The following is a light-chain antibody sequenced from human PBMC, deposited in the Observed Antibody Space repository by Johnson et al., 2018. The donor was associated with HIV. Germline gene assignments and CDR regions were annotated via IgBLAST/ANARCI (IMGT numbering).Light chain of an antibody. V-gene: IGLV1-51*01. Sequence: QSVLTQPPSVSAAPGQKVTISCSGSSSNIGNNYVSWYQQLPGTAPKLLIYDNNKRPSGIPDLFSGSKSGTSATLGITGLQTGDEADYYCGTWDSTLSAPHYVFGTGTNVTVL. CDR1: SSNIGNNY. J-gene: IGLJ1*01. CDR3: GTWDSTLSAPHYV. CDR2: DNN.